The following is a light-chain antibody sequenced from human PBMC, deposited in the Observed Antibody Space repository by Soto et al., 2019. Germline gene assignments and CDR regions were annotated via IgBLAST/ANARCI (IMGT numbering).Light chain of an antibody. CDR2: KAS. Sequence: DIQLTQSPSTLSASVGDRVTITCRASQTISSWLAWYQQKPGKAPKLLIYKASTLESGVPSRFSGSGSGTEFTLTISSLQPDDFATYYCQQYNSYPYTFGQGTKLEI. J-gene: IGKJ2*01. CDR1: QTISSW. CDR3: QQYNSYPYT. V-gene: IGKV1-5*03.